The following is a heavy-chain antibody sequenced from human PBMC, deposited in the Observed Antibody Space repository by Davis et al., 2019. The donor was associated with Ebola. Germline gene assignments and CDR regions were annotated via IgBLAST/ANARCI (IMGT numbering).Heavy chain of an antibody. D-gene: IGHD3-9*01. CDR3: ARHLAPYYDILTGYYWGTDYYYGMDV. CDR1: GFTFSSYA. J-gene: IGHJ6*04. Sequence: GESLKISCAASGFTFSSYAMHWVRQAPGKGLEYVSAISSNGGSPYYANSVKGRFTISRDNAKNSLYLQRNSLSAEDTAVYYCARHLAPYYDILTGYYWGTDYYYGMDVWGKGTTVTVSS. V-gene: IGHV3-64*01. CDR2: ISSNGGSP.